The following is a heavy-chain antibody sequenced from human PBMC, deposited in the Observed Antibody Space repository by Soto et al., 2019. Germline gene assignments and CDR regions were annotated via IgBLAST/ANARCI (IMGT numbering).Heavy chain of an antibody. V-gene: IGHV4-31*03. CDR3: ARVSAAGTRWFDP. CDR2: IDYRGRT. D-gene: IGHD6-13*01. Sequence: QVHLQESGPGLVKSSQTLSLTCTVSGASINSGGFYWSWVRQFPGKGLEWIGYIDYRGRTFYNPSLKSRANISRDTSKNQFSLEVNSVTAADTAVFFCARVSAAGTRWFDPWGQGTLVTVSS. CDR1: GASINSGGFY. J-gene: IGHJ5*02.